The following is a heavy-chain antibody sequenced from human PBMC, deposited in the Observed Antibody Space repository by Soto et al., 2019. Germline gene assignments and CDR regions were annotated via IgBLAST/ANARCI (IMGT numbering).Heavy chain of an antibody. Sequence: QVHLVQSGVEVKTPGASVKVSCQASGYTFFTYDISWVRQAPGQGLEWMVWISTYSGDTKYAQKFQGRVTMTTDTSTTTASLELRSLRSDDTAVYYCARHHGPTTSENGFDPWGQGTLVTVSS. D-gene: IGHD5-12*01. V-gene: IGHV1-18*01. J-gene: IGHJ5*02. CDR3: ARHHGPTTSENGFDP. CDR2: ISTYSGDT. CDR1: GYTFFTYD.